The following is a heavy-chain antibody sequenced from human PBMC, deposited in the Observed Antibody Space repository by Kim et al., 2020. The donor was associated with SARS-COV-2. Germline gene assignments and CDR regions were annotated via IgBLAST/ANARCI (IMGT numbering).Heavy chain of an antibody. J-gene: IGHJ1*01. D-gene: IGHD2-2*03. V-gene: IGHV3-74*03. Sequence: TTSADSVKSRITISRDNARDTLSLEMSSLRADDTAVYYCVRGGVNGSLLDRWGQGNLVTVS. CDR2: T. CDR3: VRGGVNGSLLDR.